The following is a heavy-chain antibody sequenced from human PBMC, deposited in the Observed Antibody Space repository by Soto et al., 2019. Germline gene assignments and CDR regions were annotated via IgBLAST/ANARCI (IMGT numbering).Heavy chain of an antibody. J-gene: IGHJ4*02. CDR3: ARDINDYGGNWLP. CDR2: IWYDGSNK. Sequence: QVQLVESGGGVVQPGRSLRLSCAASGFTFSSYGMHWVRQAPGKGLEWVAVIWYDGSNKYYADSVKGRFTISRDNSKNTMYLQMTSLRAEDTAVYYCARDINDYGGNWLPWGQGTLVTVSS. D-gene: IGHD4-17*01. V-gene: IGHV3-33*01. CDR1: GFTFSSYG.